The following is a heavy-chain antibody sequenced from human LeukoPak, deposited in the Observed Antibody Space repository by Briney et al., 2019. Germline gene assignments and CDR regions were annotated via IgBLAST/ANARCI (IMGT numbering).Heavy chain of an antibody. V-gene: IGHV3-48*03. CDR1: GLTFSNFK. Sequence: GGSLRLSCAVSGLTFSNFKMNWVRQAPGKGLEWVSYISDSGRTTFYADSVKGRFTISRDNAKNSLYLQMSSLRVEDTAVYYCARSGGDWNERLDYWGQGTLVTVSS. D-gene: IGHD1-1*01. J-gene: IGHJ4*02. CDR2: ISDSGRTT. CDR3: ARSGGDWNERLDY.